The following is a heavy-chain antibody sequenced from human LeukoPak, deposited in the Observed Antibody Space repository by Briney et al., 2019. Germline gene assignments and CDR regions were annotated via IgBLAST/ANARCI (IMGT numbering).Heavy chain of an antibody. CDR2: IWYDGSNK. V-gene: IGHV3-33*01. D-gene: IGHD3-22*01. J-gene: IGHJ4*02. Sequence: GRSLRLSCAAPGFTFSSYGMHWVRQAPGKGLEWVAVIWYDGSNKYYADSVKGRFTISRDNSKNTLYLQMNSLRAEDTAVYYCARGRPSLGIRSLHSSGYYYFDYWGQGTLVTVSS. CDR1: GFTFSSYG. CDR3: ARGRPSLGIRSLHSSGYYYFDY.